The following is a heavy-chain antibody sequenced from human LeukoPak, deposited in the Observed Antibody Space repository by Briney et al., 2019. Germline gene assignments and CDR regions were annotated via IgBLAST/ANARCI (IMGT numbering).Heavy chain of an antibody. CDR1: GFTFSSYW. Sequence: GGSLRLSCAASGFTFSSYWVHWVRQAPGKGLVWVSRINSYGRSTSYADSVKGRFTISRDNAKNTLYLQMNSLRAEDTAVYYCAREGIGENAPDYFDYWGQGTLVTVSS. D-gene: IGHD3-10*01. CDR3: AREGIGENAPDYFDY. CDR2: INSYGRST. J-gene: IGHJ4*02. V-gene: IGHV3-74*01.